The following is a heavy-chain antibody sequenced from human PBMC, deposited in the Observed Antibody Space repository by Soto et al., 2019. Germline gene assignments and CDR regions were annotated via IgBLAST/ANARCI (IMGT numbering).Heavy chain of an antibody. V-gene: IGHV3-30*18. CDR2: KSSDGRIE. J-gene: IGHJ4*02. CDR1: GFTFSTHG. Sequence: QVQLVESGGGVVQSGGSLRLSCAASGFTFSTHGMHWVRQAPGKGLEWVALKSSDGRIESYADSVKGRFTISRDNSKNTLYLQMNSVRTEDTAVYYCAKRGFCRSGSCHSWHFAHWGQGTLVTVSS. CDR3: AKRGFCRSGSCHSWHFAH. D-gene: IGHD2-15*01.